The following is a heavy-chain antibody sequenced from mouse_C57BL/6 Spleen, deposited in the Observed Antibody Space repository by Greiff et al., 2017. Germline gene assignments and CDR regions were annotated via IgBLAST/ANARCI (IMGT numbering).Heavy chain of an antibody. D-gene: IGHD4-1*01. J-gene: IGHJ4*01. Sequence: QVQLQQPGAELVKPGASVKLSCKASGYTFTSYWMHWVKQRPGQGLEWIGMIHPNSGSTNYNEKFKSKATLTVDKSSSTAYMQLSSLTSEDSAVXYWARSWDAGYYAMDYWGQGTSVTVSS. CDR1: GYTFTSYW. V-gene: IGHV1-64*01. CDR3: ARSWDAGYYAMDY. CDR2: IHPNSGST.